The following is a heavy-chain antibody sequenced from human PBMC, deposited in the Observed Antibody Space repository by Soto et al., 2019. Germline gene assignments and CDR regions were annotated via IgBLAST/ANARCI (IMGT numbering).Heavy chain of an antibody. CDR2: IIPILGIA. D-gene: IGHD3-3*01. CDR3: ARAPITIFGVVPPPAFLDY. J-gene: IGHJ4*02. CDR1: GGTFSSYT. V-gene: IGHV1-69*02. Sequence: ASVKVSCKASGGTFSSYTISWVRQAPGQGLEWMGRIIPILGIANYAQKFQGRVTITADKSTSTAYMELSSLRSEDTAVYYCARAPITIFGVVPPPAFLDYWGQGTLVTAPQ.